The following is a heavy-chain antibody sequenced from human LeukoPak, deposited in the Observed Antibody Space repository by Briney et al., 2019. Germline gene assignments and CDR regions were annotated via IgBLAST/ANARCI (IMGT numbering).Heavy chain of an antibody. V-gene: IGHV3-48*04. CDR3: AREYYDFWSGYYYYYYMDV. CDR1: EFTFSSYS. Sequence: GGSLRLSCAASEFTFSSYSMNWVRQAPGKGLEWVSYISSDGSTIYYADSVKGRLTISRDNAKNSLYLQMNSLRAEDTAVYYCAREYYDFWSGYYYYYYMDVWGKGTTV. J-gene: IGHJ6*03. D-gene: IGHD3-3*01. CDR2: ISSDGSTI.